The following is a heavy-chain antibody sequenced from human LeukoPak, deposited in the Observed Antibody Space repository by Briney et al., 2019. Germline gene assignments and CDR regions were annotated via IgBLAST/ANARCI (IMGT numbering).Heavy chain of an antibody. V-gene: IGHV3-33*08. D-gene: IGHD3-22*01. CDR3: ARQDSSGYYYESWFDP. CDR1: GLTFSGYD. CDR2: IWYDGSNK. J-gene: IGHJ5*02. Sequence: GGSLRLSCAASGLTFSGYDMHWVRQAPGKGPEWVAVIWYDGSNKYYADSVKGRFTISRDNSKNTLYLQMNSLRAEDTAVYYCARQDSSGYYYESWFDPWGQGTLVTVSS.